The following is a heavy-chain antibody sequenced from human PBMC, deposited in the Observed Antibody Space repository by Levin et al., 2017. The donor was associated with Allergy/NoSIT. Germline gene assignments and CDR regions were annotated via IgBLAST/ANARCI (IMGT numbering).Heavy chain of an antibody. CDR3: TRDIAARHWFDP. V-gene: IGHV3-49*03. CDR1: GFTFGDYA. J-gene: IGHJ5*02. CDR2: LRSIRHGGTS. D-gene: IGHD6-6*01. Sequence: PGGSPRLSCTASGFTFGDYAMSWFRQAPGKGLEWVAFLRSIRHGGTSEYAASVKGRFTISRDDSKSIAYLQMNSLKIEDTAMYYCTRDIAARHWFDPWGQGTQVTVSS.